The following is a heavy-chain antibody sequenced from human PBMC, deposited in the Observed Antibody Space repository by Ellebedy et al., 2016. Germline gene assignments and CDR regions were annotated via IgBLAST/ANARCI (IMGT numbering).Heavy chain of an antibody. CDR2: IDPSDSYT. J-gene: IGHJ4*02. V-gene: IGHV5-10-1*01. Sequence: GESLKISXKGSGSSFTSYWISWVRQMPGKGLEWMGRIDPSDSYTNYSPSFQGHVTISADKSISTAYLQWSSLKASDTAMYYCARGGPPELRYFDWLLSYWGQGTLVTVSS. D-gene: IGHD3-9*01. CDR3: ARGGPPELRYFDWLLSY. CDR1: GSSFTSYW.